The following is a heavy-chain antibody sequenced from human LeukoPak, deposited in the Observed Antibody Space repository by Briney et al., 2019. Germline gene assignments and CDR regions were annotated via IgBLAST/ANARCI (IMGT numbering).Heavy chain of an antibody. CDR2: IYYSGST. CDR3: ARRILAAPNWFDP. D-gene: IGHD6-6*01. Sequence: PSETLSLTCTVSGVSISSSSYYWGWIRQPPGKGLEWIGSIYYSGSTYYNPSLKSRVTISVDTSKNQFSLKLSSVTAADTAVYYCARRILAAPNWFDPWGQGTLVTVSS. V-gene: IGHV4-39*01. J-gene: IGHJ5*02. CDR1: GVSISSSSYY.